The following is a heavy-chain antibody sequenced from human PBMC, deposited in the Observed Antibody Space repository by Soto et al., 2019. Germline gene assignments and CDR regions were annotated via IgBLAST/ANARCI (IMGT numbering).Heavy chain of an antibody. V-gene: IGHV4-31*03. CDR2: IYYSGST. J-gene: IGHJ4*02. D-gene: IGHD5-18*01. CDR3: ARDAVDTAMEHYFDY. CDR1: GGSISSGGYY. Sequence: QVQLQESGPGLVKPSQTLSLTCTVSGGSISSGGYYWSWIRQHPGKGLEWIGYIYYSGSTYYNPSLKSRVTISVDTSKNQCSLKLISVTAADTAVYYCARDAVDTAMEHYFDYWGQVTLVTVSS.